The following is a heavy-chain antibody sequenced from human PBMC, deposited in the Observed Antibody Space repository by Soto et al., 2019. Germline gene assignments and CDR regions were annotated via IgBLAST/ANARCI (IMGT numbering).Heavy chain of an antibody. D-gene: IGHD4-17*01. CDR3: AKDQYGDYSSELEYYYYGMDV. V-gene: IGHV3-30*18. CDR1: GFTFSSYG. CDR2: ISYDGSNK. Sequence: QVQLVESGGGVVQPGRSLRLSCAASGFTFSSYGMHWVRQAPGKGLEWVAVISYDGSNKYYADSVKGRFTISRDNSKNTLYLQMNSLRAEDTAVYYCAKDQYGDYSSELEYYYYGMDVWGQGTTVTVSS. J-gene: IGHJ6*02.